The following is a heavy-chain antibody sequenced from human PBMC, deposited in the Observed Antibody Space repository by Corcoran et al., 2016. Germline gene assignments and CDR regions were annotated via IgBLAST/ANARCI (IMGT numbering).Heavy chain of an antibody. D-gene: IGHD3-3*01. CDR1: GYTFTSYG. V-gene: IGHV1-18*01. Sequence: QVQLVQSGAEVKKPGASVKVSCKASGYTFTSYGISWVRQAPGQGLEWMGWISAYNGNTNYAQKLQGRVTMTTDTSTSTAYMELRSLRSDDTAVYYCARERYYDFWSGYYNGYYYGMDGGGQGTTVTVSS. CDR3: ARERYYDFWSGYYNGYYYGMDG. CDR2: ISAYNGNT. J-gene: IGHJ6*02.